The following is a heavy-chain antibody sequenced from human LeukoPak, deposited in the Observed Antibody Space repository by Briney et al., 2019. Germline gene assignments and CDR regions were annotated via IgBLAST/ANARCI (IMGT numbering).Heavy chain of an antibody. V-gene: IGHV4-61*01. Sequence: SETLSLTCAVSGGSVNSGSYYWSWIRQHPGKGLEWIGYIYYTGITNYNPSLKSRVTISVDTSKNQFSLNLNSVTAADTAVYYCATSQCGSDCYLAGDYWGQGTLATVSS. CDR3: ATSQCGSDCYLAGDY. CDR2: IYYTGIT. J-gene: IGHJ4*02. CDR1: GGSVNSGSYY. D-gene: IGHD2-21*02.